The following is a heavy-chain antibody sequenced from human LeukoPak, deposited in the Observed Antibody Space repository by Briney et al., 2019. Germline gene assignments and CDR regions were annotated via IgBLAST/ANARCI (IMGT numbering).Heavy chain of an antibody. V-gene: IGHV3-21*01. CDR2: ISSSSSYI. D-gene: IGHD6-6*01. CDR1: GFTFSSYS. Sequence: GGSLRLSCAASGFTFSSYSMNWVRQAPGKGLEWVSSISSSSSYIYYADSVKGRFTISRDNAKNSLYLQMNSLRAEDTAVYYCASSSIAAPDYWGQGTLDTVYS. CDR3: ASSSIAAPDY. J-gene: IGHJ4*02.